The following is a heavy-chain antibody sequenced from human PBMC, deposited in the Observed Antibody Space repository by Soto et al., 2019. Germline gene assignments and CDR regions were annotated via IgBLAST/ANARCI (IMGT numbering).Heavy chain of an antibody. CDR3: AREPVIVVVINYLDY. Sequence: GASVKVSCKASGYTFTSYGIRWVRQAPGQGLEWMGWISAYNGNTNYAQKLQGRVTMTTDTSTSTAYMELRSLRSDDTAVYYCAREPVIVVVINYLDYWGQGTLVTVSS. CDR1: GYTFTSYG. CDR2: ISAYNGNT. D-gene: IGHD3-22*01. J-gene: IGHJ4*02. V-gene: IGHV1-18*01.